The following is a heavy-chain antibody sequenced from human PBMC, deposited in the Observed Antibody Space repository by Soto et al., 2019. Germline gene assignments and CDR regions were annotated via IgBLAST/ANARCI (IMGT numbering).Heavy chain of an antibody. CDR1: GFGFSNNW. D-gene: IGHD3-22*01. Sequence: EVQLVESGGGLIQPGGSLRLSCAASGFGFSNNWMHWVRQAPGKGLEWVSRISTDGRDTNYADSVKGRFTISRDNARNTLYLQMNSLRAEDSAVYYCARFGTYYDSSGFQYWGQGALVTVSS. CDR2: ISTDGRDT. J-gene: IGHJ4*02. V-gene: IGHV3-74*01. CDR3: ARFGTYYDSSGFQY.